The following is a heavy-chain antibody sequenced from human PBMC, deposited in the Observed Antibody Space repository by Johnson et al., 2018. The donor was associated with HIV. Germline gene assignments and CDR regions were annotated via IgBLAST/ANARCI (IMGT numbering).Heavy chain of an antibody. D-gene: IGHD3-9*01. Sequence: VQLVESGGGLVQPGGSLRLSCAASGFTVSSYYMSWVRQAPGKGLEWVSVIYSGGSTYHADSVKGRFTISRDNSKNTVYLQMHSLRGEDTAVYYCARGYILTGYSGVFDMWGQGTMVTVSS. J-gene: IGHJ3*02. CDR2: IYSGGST. CDR3: ARGYILTGYSGVFDM. V-gene: IGHV3-66*01. CDR1: GFTVSSYY.